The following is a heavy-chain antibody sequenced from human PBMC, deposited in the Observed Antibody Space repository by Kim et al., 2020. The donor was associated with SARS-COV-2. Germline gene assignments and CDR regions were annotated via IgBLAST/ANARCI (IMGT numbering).Heavy chain of an antibody. CDR3: AREVQHSNSFDY. V-gene: IGHV1-2*02. J-gene: IGHJ4*02. CDR2: INPDSAGT. D-gene: IGHD3-22*01. Sequence: ASVKVSCKPSGFTLTDYYMHWVRQAPGQGLEWIGWINPDSAGTNYARNFQGRVTVTRDTSINTAYMELTRLTSDDTAIYYCAREVQHSNSFDYWGQGTLV. CDR1: GFTLTDYY.